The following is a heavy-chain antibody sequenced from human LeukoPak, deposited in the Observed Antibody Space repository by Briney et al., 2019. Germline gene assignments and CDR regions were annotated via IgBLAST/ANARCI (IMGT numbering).Heavy chain of an antibody. D-gene: IGHD1-26*01. V-gene: IGHV4-30-2*01. CDR1: GGSISSGGYS. CDR2: IYHSGST. J-gene: IGHJ4*02. Sequence: SQTLSLTCAVSGGSISSGGYSWSWIRQPPGKGLEWIGYIYHSGSTYYNPSLKSRVTISVDKSKNQFSLKLTSVTAADTAMFYCARLVEATGVSYFDYWGQGTLVTVSS. CDR3: ARLVEATGVSYFDY.